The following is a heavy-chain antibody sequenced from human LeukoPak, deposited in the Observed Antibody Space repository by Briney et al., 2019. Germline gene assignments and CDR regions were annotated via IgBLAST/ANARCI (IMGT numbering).Heavy chain of an antibody. Sequence: GGSLRLSCAASGFTFSSYGMHWARQAPGKGLEWAAVIWYDGSNKYYADSVKGRFTISRDNSKNTLYLQMNSLRAEDTAVYYCANLAVAALDDYWGQGTLVTVSS. V-gene: IGHV3-33*06. CDR1: GFTFSSYG. CDR2: IWYDGSNK. D-gene: IGHD6-19*01. CDR3: ANLAVAALDDY. J-gene: IGHJ4*02.